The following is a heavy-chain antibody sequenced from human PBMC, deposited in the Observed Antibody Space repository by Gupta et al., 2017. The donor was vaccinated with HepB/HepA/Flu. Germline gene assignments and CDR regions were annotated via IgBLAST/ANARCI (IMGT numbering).Heavy chain of an antibody. D-gene: IGHD5-24*01. J-gene: IGHJ4*02. CDR2: ISYEGSEK. CDR3: AKGAGYNFYYFDN. V-gene: IGHV3-30*18. CDR1: GFYFDSYG. Sequence: QVQLVESGGGVVQPGKSLRLSCVGSGFYFDSYGMHWVRQAPGKGLEWGAVISYEGSEKYYADSVKGRFTISRDNAKNTLYLQISSVREEDTALYDGAKGAGYNFYYFDNWGQGALVTVSS.